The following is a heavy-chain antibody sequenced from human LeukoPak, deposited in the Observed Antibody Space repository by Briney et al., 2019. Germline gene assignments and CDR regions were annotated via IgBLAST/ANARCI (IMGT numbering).Heavy chain of an antibody. Sequence: GGSLRLSCAASGFTFSSYSMNWVRQAPGKGLEWVSSISSSSSYIYYADSVKGRFTISRDNAKNSLYLQMNSLRAEDTAVYYCARDPNSIAAAGTGVYWGQGTLVTVSS. V-gene: IGHV3-21*01. D-gene: IGHD6-13*01. CDR2: ISSSSSYI. CDR1: GFTFSSYS. CDR3: ARDPNSIAAAGTGVY. J-gene: IGHJ4*02.